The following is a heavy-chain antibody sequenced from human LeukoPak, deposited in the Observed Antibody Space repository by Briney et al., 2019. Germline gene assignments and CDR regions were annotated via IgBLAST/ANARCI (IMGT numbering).Heavy chain of an antibody. CDR3: AREAVEPNWFDP. CDR2: IDPSDSYT. Sequence: GESLRTSCKGSGYSFTSYWISWVRQMPGKGVEWMGRIDPSDSYTNYSPSFQGHVTISADKSISTAYLQWSSLKASDTAMYYCAREAVEPNWFDPWGQGTLVTVS. V-gene: IGHV5-10-1*01. J-gene: IGHJ5*02. CDR1: GYSFTSYW.